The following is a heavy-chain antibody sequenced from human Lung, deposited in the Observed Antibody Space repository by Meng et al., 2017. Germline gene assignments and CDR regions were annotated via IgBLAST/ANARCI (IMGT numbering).Heavy chain of an antibody. J-gene: IGHJ4*02. V-gene: IGHV1-2*06. CDR3: ARDEDISAAGKLFGDY. Sequence: QLGQSGAGGKNPGASVKVSCKASGYTFPDYWLRLVRRAPGQGLEWMGRINPKSGDTHYAQRFQGRVTMTGDTSISTAYMELSGLRSDDTAMYYCARDEDISAAGKLFGDYWGQGTLVTVSS. D-gene: IGHD6-13*01. CDR1: GYTFPDYW. CDR2: INPKSGDT.